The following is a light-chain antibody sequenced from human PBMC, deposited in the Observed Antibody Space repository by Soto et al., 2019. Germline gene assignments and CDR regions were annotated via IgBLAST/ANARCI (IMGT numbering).Light chain of an antibody. J-gene: IGKJ1*01. CDR3: QQYRT. V-gene: IGKV3-20*01. CDR2: GAS. CDR1: QSVSSIS. Sequence: EIVLTQSPGTLSLSPGERATLSCRASQSVSSISLAWYQQKPGQAPRLLIYGASSRATGIPDRFSGSGSGTDFTLTISRLEPEDFAVYYCQQYRTFGQGTKVDIK.